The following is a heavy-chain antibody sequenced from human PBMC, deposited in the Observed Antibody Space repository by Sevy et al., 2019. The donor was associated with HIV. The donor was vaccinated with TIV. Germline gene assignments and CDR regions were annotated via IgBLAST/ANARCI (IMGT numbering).Heavy chain of an antibody. CDR3: WKGGGGHYDPDEIGYYFYYYNMDV. CDR2: ISGSGTRT. CDR1: GFSFDSYG. D-gene: IGHD3-22*01. J-gene: IGHJ6*03. V-gene: IGHV3-23*01. Sequence: GGSLRLSCAVSGFSFDSYGMTWVRQAPGKGLEWVSGISGSGTRTYYADSVKGRFIISRDNSKNTLYLQMNSLRSEDTATYCWWKGGGGHYDPDEIGYYFYYYNMDVWGKGTTVTVSS.